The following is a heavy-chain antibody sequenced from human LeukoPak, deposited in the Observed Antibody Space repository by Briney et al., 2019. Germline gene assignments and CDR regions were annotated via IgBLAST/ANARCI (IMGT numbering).Heavy chain of an antibody. V-gene: IGHV1-69*04. CDR3: AREHPDYHGFDF. J-gene: IGHJ3*01. Sequence: ASVKVSFKASGGTFSIYAISWVRQAPGQGREWMGRIIPILGIANYAQKFQGRVTITADKSTSTAYMELSSLRSEDTAVYYCAREHPDYHGFDFWGQGTMVSVSS. CDR1: GGTFSIYA. D-gene: IGHD4-11*01. CDR2: IIPILGIA.